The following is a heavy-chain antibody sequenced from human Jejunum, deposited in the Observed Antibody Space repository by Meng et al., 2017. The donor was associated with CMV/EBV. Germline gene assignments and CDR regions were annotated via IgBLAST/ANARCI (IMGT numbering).Heavy chain of an antibody. Sequence: PWGTLSLTCAVSGGSMSSTNWWSWVRQHPGKGLEWIGEIYHSGSTNYNPSLKSRVSISVDKSKNQFSLKLSSVTAADTAVYYCARADKVRFDYWGQGTLVTVSS. V-gene: IGHV4-4*02. CDR1: GGSMSSTNW. CDR2: IYHSGST. CDR3: ARADKVRFDY. J-gene: IGHJ4*02.